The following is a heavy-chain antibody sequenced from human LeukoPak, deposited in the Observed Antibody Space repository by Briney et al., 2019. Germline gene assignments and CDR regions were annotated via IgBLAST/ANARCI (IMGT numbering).Heavy chain of an antibody. CDR1: GYTFTSYA. V-gene: IGHV7-4-1*02. Sequence: ASVKVSCKASGYTFTSYAINWVRQAPGKGLEWMGWINANTGNPTYALGFTGRFVLSLDTSVSTAYLLISSLQAEDTAVYYCARGDTGPTYNSNWYETDYWGQGTLVTVSS. CDR2: INANTGNP. CDR3: ARGDTGPTYNSNWYETDY. J-gene: IGHJ4*02. D-gene: IGHD6-13*01.